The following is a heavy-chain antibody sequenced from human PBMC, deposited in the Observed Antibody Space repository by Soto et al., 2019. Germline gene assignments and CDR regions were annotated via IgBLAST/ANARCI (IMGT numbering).Heavy chain of an antibody. J-gene: IGHJ4*02. CDR1: GFTFSSCA. D-gene: IGHD3-3*01. CDR2: ISYDGSTK. V-gene: IGHV3-30-3*01. CDR3: ARDERDFRFLEWSYYFDY. Sequence: GVSLRLSFAASGFTFSSCAMHWFRQAPGKGLEWVALISYDGSTKYYADSVKGRFTISRDNSKNTLFLQMNSLRAEDTAVYYCARDERDFRFLEWSYYFDYWGQGTLFTVSS.